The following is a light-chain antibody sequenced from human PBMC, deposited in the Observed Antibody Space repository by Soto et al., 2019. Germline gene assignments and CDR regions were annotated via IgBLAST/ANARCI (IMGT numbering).Light chain of an antibody. CDR2: DTS. CDR1: QSVSSY. Sequence: EIVLTQSPATLSLSPGERATLSCRASQSVSSYLAWYQQRLGQAPRLLIYDTSNRATGIPARFSGSGSGTDFTLTISSLEPEDFAVYYCQQRNYWPITFGQGTRLYIK. CDR3: QQRNYWPIT. V-gene: IGKV3-11*01. J-gene: IGKJ5*01.